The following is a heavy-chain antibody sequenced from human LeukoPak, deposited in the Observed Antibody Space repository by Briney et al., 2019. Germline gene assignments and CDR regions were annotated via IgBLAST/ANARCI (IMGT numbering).Heavy chain of an antibody. CDR3: AREEVGQLVRYAFDI. J-gene: IGHJ3*02. Sequence: SETLSLTCTVSGGSISSGSYYWSWIRQPAGKGLEWIGRIYTSGSTNYNPSLKSRVTISVDTSKNQFSLKLSSVTAADTAVHYCAREEVGQLVRYAFDIWGQGTMVTVSS. V-gene: IGHV4-61*02. CDR1: GGSISSGSYY. D-gene: IGHD6-6*01. CDR2: IYTSGST.